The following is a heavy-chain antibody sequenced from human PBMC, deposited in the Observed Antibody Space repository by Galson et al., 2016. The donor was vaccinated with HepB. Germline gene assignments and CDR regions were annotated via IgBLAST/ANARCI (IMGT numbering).Heavy chain of an antibody. V-gene: IGHV3-53*01. CDR3: ARDSGTPPPRRGPSSGY. J-gene: IGHJ4*02. Sequence: SLRLSCAASGFTVSNNYMIWFRQAPGKVLEWVSPIYSTGTTPYAASVKGRFTISRDGSKNTLYLQMNSLRAEDTAIYYWARDSGTPPPRRGPSSGYWGQGTLVTVSS. CDR2: IYSTGTT. D-gene: IGHD1-26*01. CDR1: GFTVSNNY.